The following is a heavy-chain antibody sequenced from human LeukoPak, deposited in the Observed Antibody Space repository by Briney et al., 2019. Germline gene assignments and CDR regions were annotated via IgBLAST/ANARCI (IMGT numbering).Heavy chain of an antibody. CDR2: INHRGSA. J-gene: IGHJ6*03. V-gene: IGHV4-34*01. CDR3: ARGVVAGSLGDYYYYMDA. CDR1: GGSFSGHY. Sequence: SETLSLTCAVYGGSFSGHYWTWIRQSPGKALEWVGEINHRGSAHYAPSLRSRVTISVDTAKNQFSLRLNSVTATDTAVYYCARGVVAGSLGDYYYYMDAWGKGTTVTVSS. D-gene: IGHD6-19*01.